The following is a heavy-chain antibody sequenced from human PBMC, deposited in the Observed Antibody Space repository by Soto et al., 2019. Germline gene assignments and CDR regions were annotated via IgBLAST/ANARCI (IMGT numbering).Heavy chain of an antibody. D-gene: IGHD3-10*01. Sequence: GGSLRLSCAASGFTFSSYSMNWVRQAPGKGLEWVSYISSSSSTIYYADSVKGRFTISRDNAKNSLYLQMNSLRAEDTAVYYCAREGLLWFGELQDYYYYYYMDVWGKGTTVTVSS. CDR1: GFTFSSYS. CDR2: ISSSSSTI. V-gene: IGHV3-48*01. J-gene: IGHJ6*03. CDR3: AREGLLWFGELQDYYYYYYMDV.